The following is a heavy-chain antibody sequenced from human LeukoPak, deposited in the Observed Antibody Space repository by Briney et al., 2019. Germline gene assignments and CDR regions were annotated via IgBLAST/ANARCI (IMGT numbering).Heavy chain of an antibody. J-gene: IGHJ4*02. CDR2: SQNSGCT. V-gene: IGHV4-61*01. Sequence: PLETLYLTCTVSGGSLSSAHGWSWIRQPPGKGLEWIGYSQNSGCTNCNPSLKSRVTISVDTSKNQFSLKLSSVTAADTAVYYCARDYSGSLDYWGQGTLVTVSS. CDR3: ARDYSGSLDY. D-gene: IGHD3-10*01. CDR1: GGSLSSAHG.